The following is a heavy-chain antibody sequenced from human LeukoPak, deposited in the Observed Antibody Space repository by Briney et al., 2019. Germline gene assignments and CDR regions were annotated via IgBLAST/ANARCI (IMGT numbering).Heavy chain of an antibody. J-gene: IGHJ4*02. CDR3: ARDHGYCSSTSCYFDFFY. Sequence: GGSLRLSCAASGFTFSSYSMNWVRQAPGKGLEWVSSISSSSSYIYYADSVKGRFTISRDNAKNSLYLQMNSLRAEDTAVYYCARDHGYCSSTSCYFDFFYWGQGTLVTVSS. V-gene: IGHV3-21*01. D-gene: IGHD2-2*01. CDR2: ISSSSSYI. CDR1: GFTFSSYS.